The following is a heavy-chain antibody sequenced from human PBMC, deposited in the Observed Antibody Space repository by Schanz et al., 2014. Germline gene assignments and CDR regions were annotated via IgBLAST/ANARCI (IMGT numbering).Heavy chain of an antibody. V-gene: IGHV3-21*02. D-gene: IGHD2-8*02. Sequence: EVQLVESGGGLIQPGGSLRLSCAVSGFTVNTNYMSWVRQAPGKGLEWVSSISNGGGYIYYADSVKGRFTISRDNAKNSVYLQMHSLRAEDTALYYCARDRDAGGYDSWGQGTLVTVSS. CDR1: GFTVNTNY. J-gene: IGHJ5*01. CDR3: ARDRDAGGYDS. CDR2: ISNGGGYI.